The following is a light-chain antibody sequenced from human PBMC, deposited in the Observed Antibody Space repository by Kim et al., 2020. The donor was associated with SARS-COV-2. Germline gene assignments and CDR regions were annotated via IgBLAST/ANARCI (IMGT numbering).Light chain of an antibody. CDR2: KAS. V-gene: IGKV1-5*03. J-gene: IGKJ1*01. CDR3: QQYNSFSWT. Sequence: ASVGDRVTITCRASQSINIWLAWYQQKPGKAPNLLIYKASSLQRGVPSRFSGSGFGTEFTLTINSLQPDDFSTYYCQQYNSFSWTFGQGTKVDIK. CDR1: QSINIW.